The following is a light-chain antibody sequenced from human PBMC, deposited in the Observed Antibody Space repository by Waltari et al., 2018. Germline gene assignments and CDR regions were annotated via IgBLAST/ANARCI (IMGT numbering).Light chain of an antibody. CDR1: SSNIGAGYD. J-gene: IGLJ2*01. CDR3: QSYDSSLSGVI. CDR2: GNN. V-gene: IGLV1-40*01. Sequence: QSVLTQPPSVSGAPGQRITISCTGTSSNIGAGYDVHWYLQLPGTAPKPLPLGNNKRPSGVPDRFSASKSDTSASLAITGLQAEDEADYYCQSYDSSLSGVIFGGGTKLTVL.